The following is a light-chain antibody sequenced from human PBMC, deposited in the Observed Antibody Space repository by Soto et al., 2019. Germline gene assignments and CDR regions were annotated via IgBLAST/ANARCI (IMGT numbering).Light chain of an antibody. CDR1: QEISNY. J-gene: IGKJ4*01. CDR3: QKCNSDPLT. V-gene: IGKV1-27*01. CDR2: DAS. Sequence: RMTQSLSSLSASTGDRVTITCRASQEISNYLAWYQQKPGKVPKLLIHDASTLQSGVPPRFSGSGSGTDFTLTISSLQPEDVATYYCQKCNSDPLTFGGGAKV.